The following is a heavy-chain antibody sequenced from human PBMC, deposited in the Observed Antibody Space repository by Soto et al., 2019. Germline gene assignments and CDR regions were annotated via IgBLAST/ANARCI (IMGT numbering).Heavy chain of an antibody. V-gene: IGHV3-9*01. CDR3: AKDMRGSRLDYYYYYGMDV. Sequence: SLRLSCAASGFTFDDYAMHWVRQAPGKGLEWVSGISWNSGSIGYADSVKGRFTISRDNAKNSLYLQMNSLRAEDTALYYCAKDMRGSRLDYYYYYGMDVWGQGTTVTVSS. CDR1: GFTFDDYA. D-gene: IGHD2-2*01. J-gene: IGHJ6*02. CDR2: ISWNSGSI.